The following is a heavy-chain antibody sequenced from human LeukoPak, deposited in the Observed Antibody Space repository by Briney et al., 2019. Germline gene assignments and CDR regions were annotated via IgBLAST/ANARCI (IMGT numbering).Heavy chain of an antibody. CDR2: INPNSGGT. D-gene: IGHD3-10*01. CDR1: GYTFTGYY. CDR3: ARDLAAYYGSNYYFDY. J-gene: IGHJ4*02. V-gene: IGHV1-2*02. Sequence: ASVKVSCKASGYTFTGYYMHWVRQAPGQGLEWMGWINPNSGGTNYAQKFQGRVTMTRDTSISTAYMELSRLRSDDTAVYYCARDLAAYYGSNYYFDYWGQGTLVTVSS.